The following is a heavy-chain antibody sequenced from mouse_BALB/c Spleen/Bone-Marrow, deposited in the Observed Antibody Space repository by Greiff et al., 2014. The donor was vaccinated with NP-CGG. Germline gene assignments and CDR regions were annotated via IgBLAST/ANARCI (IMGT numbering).Heavy chain of an antibody. D-gene: IGHD5-1*01. CDR3: TRLPH. J-gene: IGHJ4*01. V-gene: IGHV1S81*02. CDR2: INPSNGGT. Sequence: QVQLKQSWAELVKPGASVKLSCKASGFPLTSYYMYWVKQRPGQGLEWIGEINPSNGGTNFNEKFKSRATLTVDKSSSTAYMQLSSLTSEDSAVYYCTRLPHWGQGTSVTVSS. CDR1: GFPLTSYY.